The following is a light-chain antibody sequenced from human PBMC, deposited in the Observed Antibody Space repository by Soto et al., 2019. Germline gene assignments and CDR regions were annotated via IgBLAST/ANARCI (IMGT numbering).Light chain of an antibody. CDR2: EVT. CDR3: SSYAGSNNFV. Sequence: QSALTQPPSASGFPGQSVTISRTGTSSDVGYYDYVSWYQQHPGKAPKLVLYEVTKRPSGVPDRVSASKSGNTASLTVSGLRAEDEADYYCSSYAGSNNFVFGSGTKLTVL. CDR1: SSDVGYYDY. J-gene: IGLJ1*01. V-gene: IGLV2-8*01.